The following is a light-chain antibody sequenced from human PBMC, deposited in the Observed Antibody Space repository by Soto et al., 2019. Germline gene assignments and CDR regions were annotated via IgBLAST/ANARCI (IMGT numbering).Light chain of an antibody. CDR2: GAS. CDR1: QSVSSN. CDR3: QQYNNWPHT. V-gene: IGKV3-15*01. Sequence: EIVMTQSPATLSVSPGERATLSCRASQSVSSNLAWYQQKPGQAPRLLIYGASTRATDIPARFSGSGSGTDFTLTISSLQSEDFAVYYCQQYNNWPHTFGQGTKVEIK. J-gene: IGKJ1*01.